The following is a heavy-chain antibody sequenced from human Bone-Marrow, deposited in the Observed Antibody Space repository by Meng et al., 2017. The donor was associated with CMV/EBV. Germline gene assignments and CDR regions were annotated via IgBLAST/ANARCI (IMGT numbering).Heavy chain of an antibody. D-gene: IGHD5-18*01. CDR1: GFTFSSYA. CDR2: ISGSGGST. J-gene: IGHJ4*02. CDR3: AKLRGYSFQDYFDY. Sequence: GESLKISCAASGFTFSSYAMSWVRQAPGKGLEWVSAISGSGGSTYYADSVKGRFTISRDNSKNTLYLQMNSLRAEDTAVYYCAKLRGYSFQDYFDYWGQGPLDPVSS. V-gene: IGHV3-23*01.